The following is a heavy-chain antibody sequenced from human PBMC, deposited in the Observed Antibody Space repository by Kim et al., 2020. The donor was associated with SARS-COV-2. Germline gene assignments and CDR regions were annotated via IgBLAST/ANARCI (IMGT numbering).Heavy chain of an antibody. CDR3: ARTSPPLGYCSSTSCYQFGAGGGNGMDV. D-gene: IGHD2-2*01. V-gene: IGHV5-51*01. J-gene: IGHJ6*02. CDR1: GYSFTSYW. CDR2: IYPGDSDT. Sequence: GESLKISCKGSGYSFTSYWIGWVRQMPGKGLEWMGIIYPGDSDTRYSPSFQGQVTISADKSISTAYLQWSSLKASDTAMYYCARTSPPLGYCSSTSCYQFGAGGGNGMDVWGQGTTVTVSS.